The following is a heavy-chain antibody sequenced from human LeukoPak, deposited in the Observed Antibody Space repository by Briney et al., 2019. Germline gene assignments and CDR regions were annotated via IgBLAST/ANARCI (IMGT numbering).Heavy chain of an antibody. J-gene: IGHJ4*02. CDR2: MNPNSGNT. V-gene: IGHV1-8*01. D-gene: IGHD3-9*01. CDR3: ARGGYDILTGYHNFDY. CDR1: GYTFTSYD. Sequence: ASVKVSCKASGYTFTSYDINWVRQATGQGLEWMGWMNPNSGNTGYAQKFQGRVTTTRNTSISTAYMELSSLRSEDTAVYYCARGGYDILTGYHNFDYWGQGTLVTVSS.